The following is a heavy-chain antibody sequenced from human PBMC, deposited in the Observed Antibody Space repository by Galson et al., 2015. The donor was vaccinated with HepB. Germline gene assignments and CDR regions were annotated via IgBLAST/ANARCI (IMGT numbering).Heavy chain of an antibody. CDR1: GFTFSSYA. V-gene: IGHV3-30*04. CDR2: ISYDGSNK. J-gene: IGHJ4*02. CDR3: ARAVAGTNFDY. Sequence: SLRLSCAASGFTFSSYAMHWVRQAPGKGLEWVAVISYDGSNKYYADSVKGRFTIPRDNSKNTLYLQMNSLRAEDTAVYYCARAVAGTNFDYWGQGTLVTVSS. D-gene: IGHD6-19*01.